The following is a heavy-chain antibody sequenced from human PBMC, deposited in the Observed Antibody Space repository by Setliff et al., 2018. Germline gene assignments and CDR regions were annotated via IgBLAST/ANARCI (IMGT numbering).Heavy chain of an antibody. CDR3: AALDWGENFYNVDV. CDR1: GFSFNKYW. CDR2: INGDATIA. Sequence: GFLRLSCTVYGFSFNKYWMYWVRQAPGKGLEWVSRINGDATIAHYADSVKGRFTISRDNARNALYLQMVSLRGEDTGVYFCAALDWGENFYNVDVWGKGTTVTVSS. V-gene: IGHV3-74*01. D-gene: IGHD7-27*01. J-gene: IGHJ6*03.